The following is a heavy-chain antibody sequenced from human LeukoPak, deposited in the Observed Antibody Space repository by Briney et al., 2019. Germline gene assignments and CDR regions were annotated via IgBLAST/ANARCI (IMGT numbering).Heavy chain of an antibody. Sequence: GGSLRLSCAASGFTFSSYSMNWVRQAPGKGLEWVSYISSSSSTIYYADSVKGRFTISRDNAKNPLYLRMNSLRAEDTAVYYCARRGLLWFGELFKQLHPTEFDYWGQGTLVTVSS. V-gene: IGHV3-48*01. CDR2: ISSSSSTI. D-gene: IGHD3-10*01. J-gene: IGHJ4*02. CDR1: GFTFSSYS. CDR3: ARRGLLWFGELFKQLHPTEFDY.